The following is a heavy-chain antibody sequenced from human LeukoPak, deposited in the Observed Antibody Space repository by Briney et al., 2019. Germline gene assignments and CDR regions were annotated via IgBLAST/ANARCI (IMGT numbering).Heavy chain of an antibody. V-gene: IGHV3-23*01. D-gene: IGHD5-18*01. CDR2: ISGSGGST. J-gene: IGHJ4*02. CDR3: AKDPGYSYGPYYFDY. Sequence: TGGSLRLSCAASGFTFSSYAMSWVRQAPGKGLKWVSAISGSGGSTYYADSVKGRFTISRDNSKNTLYLQMNSLRAEDTAVYYCAKDPGYSYGPYYFDYWGQGTLVTVSS. CDR1: GFTFSSYA.